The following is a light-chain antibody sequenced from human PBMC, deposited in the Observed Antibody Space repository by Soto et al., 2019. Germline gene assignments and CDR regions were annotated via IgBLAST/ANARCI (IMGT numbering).Light chain of an antibody. CDR1: QSISSL. Sequence: DIQMAHCPTTMSASGVDRVTITCRASQSISSLLAWYQQKPGKAPKLLIYKASSLESGVPSRFSGSGSGTEFTLTISILQPDDFPTYYWQRHYLHCTFGQGTKVDIK. CDR3: QRHYLHCT. CDR2: KAS. V-gene: IGKV1-5*03. J-gene: IGKJ1*01.